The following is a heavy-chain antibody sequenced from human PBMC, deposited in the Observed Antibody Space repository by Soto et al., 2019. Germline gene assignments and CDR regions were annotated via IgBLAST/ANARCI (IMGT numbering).Heavy chain of an antibody. CDR2: VYYSGTS. Sequence: ASETLSLTCTVSGGSISHYYWSWIRQSPDKGLEWIGYVYYSGTSNYNPSLKSRVTISMDTSRNQFSLKLRSVTAADTAVYYCARDSNRNDYAFDYWGQGTLVTV. J-gene: IGHJ4*02. CDR1: GGSISHYY. CDR3: ARDSNRNDYAFDY. D-gene: IGHD3-16*01. V-gene: IGHV4-59*01.